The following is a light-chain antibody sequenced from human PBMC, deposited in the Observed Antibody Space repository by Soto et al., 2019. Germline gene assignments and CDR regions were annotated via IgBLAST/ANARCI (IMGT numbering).Light chain of an antibody. J-gene: IGKJ1*01. V-gene: IGKV1-27*01. CDR2: DAS. CDR3: QKYNSAPWT. Sequence: DIQMTQSPASLSASVGDRVIITCRASQGINNYLVWYQQKPGRAPKVLIYDASTLHSGVPSRFSGSGSGTDFTLTISSLQPEDVATYYCQKYNSAPWTFGQGNKVEIK. CDR1: QGINNY.